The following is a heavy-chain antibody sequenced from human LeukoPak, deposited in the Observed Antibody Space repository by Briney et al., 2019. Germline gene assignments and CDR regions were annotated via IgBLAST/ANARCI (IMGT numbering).Heavy chain of an antibody. J-gene: IGHJ3*02. CDR1: GYTFTGHY. CDR3: AGSYNNGDYIVPGDAFDI. CDR2: ISAYNSNT. V-gene: IGHV1-18*04. Sequence: ASVTVSCKTSGYTFTGHYMHWVRQPPGQGLEWMGGISAYNSNTNYAQKLQSRVTMTTDTSTSTAYMERRSLRSDDTAVYYCAGSYNNGDYIVPGDAFDIWGQGTMVTVSS. D-gene: IGHD4-17*01.